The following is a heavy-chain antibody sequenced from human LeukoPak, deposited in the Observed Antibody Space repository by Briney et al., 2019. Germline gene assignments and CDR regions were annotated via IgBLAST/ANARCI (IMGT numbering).Heavy chain of an antibody. CDR1: GGSISSGGYY. CDR3: AREIFDYSNYCLDY. CDR2: IYPSGSI. V-gene: IGHV4-61*02. Sequence: SSETLSLTCTVSGGSISSGGYYWSWIRQPAGKGLEWIGRIYPSGSINYNPSLKSRVTISVDTSKSQFSLNLSSVTAADTAVYYCAREIFDYSNYCLDYWGQGTLVTVSS. D-gene: IGHD4-11*01. J-gene: IGHJ4*02.